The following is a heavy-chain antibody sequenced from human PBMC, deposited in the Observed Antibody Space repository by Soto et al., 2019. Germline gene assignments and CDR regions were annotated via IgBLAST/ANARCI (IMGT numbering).Heavy chain of an antibody. CDR3: ARITHVDIVATTRFDP. V-gene: IGHV2-26*01. D-gene: IGHD5-12*01. CDR1: GFSLSNARMG. CDR2: IFSNDEK. J-gene: IGHJ5*02. Sequence: QVTLKESGPVLVKPTETLTLTCTVSGFSLSNARMGVSWIRQPPGKALEWLAHIFSNDEKSYSTSLKSRLTISKDTSKSQVVLTMTNMDPVDTATYYCARITHVDIVATTRFDPWGQGTLVTVSS.